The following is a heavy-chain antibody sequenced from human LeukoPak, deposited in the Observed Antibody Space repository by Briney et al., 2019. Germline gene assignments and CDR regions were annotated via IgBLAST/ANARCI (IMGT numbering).Heavy chain of an antibody. D-gene: IGHD6-19*01. CDR2: SSSSNSYI. V-gene: IGHV3-21*01. Sequence: GGSLRLSCAASRFTFSSYIMNWVRQAPGKRLEWVTSSSSSNSYIYYADSVKGLFTISRDNAKNSLYLKMNSLRDEDTAVYYCARDEVTVAGTFQHWGQGTLVTVSS. CDR1: RFTFSSYI. CDR3: ARDEVTVAGTFQH. J-gene: IGHJ1*01.